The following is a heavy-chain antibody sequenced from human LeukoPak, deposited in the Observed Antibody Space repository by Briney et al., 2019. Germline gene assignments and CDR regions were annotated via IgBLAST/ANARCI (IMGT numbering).Heavy chain of an antibody. CDR3: ARDPSHYYDSSGGPGVDY. CDR1: GYSISSDYY. D-gene: IGHD3-22*01. CDR2: IYHSGSA. J-gene: IGHJ4*02. Sequence: ASETLSLTCTVSGYSISSDYYWGWIRQPPGKGLEWIGSIYHSGSAYYNPSLKSRVTISVDTSKNQFSLKLSSVTAADTAVYYCARDPSHYYDSSGGPGVDYWGQGTLVAVSS. V-gene: IGHV4-38-2*02.